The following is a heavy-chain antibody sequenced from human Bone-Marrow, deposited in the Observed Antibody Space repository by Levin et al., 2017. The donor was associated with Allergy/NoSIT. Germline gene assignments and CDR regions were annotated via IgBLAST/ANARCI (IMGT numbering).Heavy chain of an antibody. D-gene: IGHD3-3*01. CDR1: GYTFTNYA. J-gene: IGHJ5*02. V-gene: IGHV1-18*01. CDR2: VSAYNGNT. Sequence: ASVKVSCKASGYTFTNYAIGWVRQAPGQGLEWMGWVSAYNGNTIYAQKFQGRVTMTTDTSTGTAYMELRSLRSDDTAVYYCARDRGDSYDFYSGYHWFDPWGQGILVTVSS. CDR3: ARDRGDSYDFYSGYHWFDP.